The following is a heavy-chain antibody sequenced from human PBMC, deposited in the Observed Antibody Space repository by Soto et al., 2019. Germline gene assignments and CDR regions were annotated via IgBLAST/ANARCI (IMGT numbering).Heavy chain of an antibody. J-gene: IGHJ6*02. CDR3: GIDEPDIVVVDVALFRGYYGMDV. V-gene: IGHV3-30-3*01. CDR2: ISYDGSNK. D-gene: IGHD2-2*01. CDR1: GFTFSSYA. Sequence: GGSLRLSCAASGFTFSSYAMHWVRQAPGKVLEWVAVISYDGSNKYYADSVKGRFTISRDNSTNTLYLQMNSLRAEDPAVYYWGIDEPDIVVVDVALFRGYYGMDVWGQGTRVTVSS.